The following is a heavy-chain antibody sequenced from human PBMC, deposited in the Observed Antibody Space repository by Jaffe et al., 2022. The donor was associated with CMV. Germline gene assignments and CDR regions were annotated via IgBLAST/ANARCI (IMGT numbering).Heavy chain of an antibody. V-gene: IGHV3-49*04. Sequence: EVQLVESGGGLVQPGRSLRLSCTASGFTFGDYAMSWVRQAPGKGLEWVGFIRSKAYGGTTEYAASVKGRFTISRDDSKSIAYLQMNSLKTEDTAVYYCTKPKDSSRGWFDFDYWGQGTLVTVSS. CDR1: GFTFGDYA. D-gene: IGHD6-19*01. J-gene: IGHJ4*02. CDR2: IRSKAYGGTT. CDR3: TKPKDSSRGWFDFDY.